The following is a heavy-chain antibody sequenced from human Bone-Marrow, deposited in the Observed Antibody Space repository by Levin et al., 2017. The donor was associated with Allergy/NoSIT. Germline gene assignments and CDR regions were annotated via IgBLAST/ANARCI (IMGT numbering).Heavy chain of an antibody. CDR3: ARVGFRGVLYGMDV. CDR2: ISAYNGNT. J-gene: IGHJ6*02. Sequence: GGSLRLSCKASGYTFTSYGISWVRQAPGQGLEWMGWISAYNGNTNYAQKLQGRVTMTTDTSTSTAYMELRSLRSDDTAVYYCARVGFRGVLYGMDVWGQGTTVTVSS. CDR1: GYTFTSYG. D-gene: IGHD3-10*01. V-gene: IGHV1-18*01.